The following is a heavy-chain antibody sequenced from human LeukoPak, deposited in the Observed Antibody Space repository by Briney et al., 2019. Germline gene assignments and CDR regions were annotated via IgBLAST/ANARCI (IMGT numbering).Heavy chain of an antibody. Sequence: ASVKVSCKASGYTFTSYDINWVRQATGQGLEWMGWINTYYGNTDYAQKLQDRVTMTTDTSTSIAYMELRSLRSDDTAVYYCARDTYCSSTSCFPYYMDVWGTGTTVTVSS. J-gene: IGHJ6*03. CDR1: GYTFTSYD. D-gene: IGHD2-2*01. V-gene: IGHV1-18*01. CDR3: ARDTYCSSTSCFPYYMDV. CDR2: INTYYGNT.